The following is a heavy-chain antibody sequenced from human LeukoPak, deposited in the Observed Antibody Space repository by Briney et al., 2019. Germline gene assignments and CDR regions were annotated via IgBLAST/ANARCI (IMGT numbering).Heavy chain of an antibody. CDR1: GYTFTSYD. V-gene: IGHV1-8*01. CDR3: ARRYCTNGVCYDDRGAFDI. D-gene: IGHD2-8*01. J-gene: IGHJ3*02. CDR2: MNPNSGNT. Sequence: ASVKASCKASGYTFTSYDINWVRQATGQGLEWMGWMNPNSGNTGYAQKFQGRVTMTRNTSISTAYMELSSLTSEDTAVYYCARRYCTNGVCYDDRGAFDIWGQGTLVTVSS.